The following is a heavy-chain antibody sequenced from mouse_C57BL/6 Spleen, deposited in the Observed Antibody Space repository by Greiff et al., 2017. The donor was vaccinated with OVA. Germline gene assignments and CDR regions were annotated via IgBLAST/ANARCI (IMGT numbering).Heavy chain of an antibody. Sequence: VQLQESGPGLVKPSQSLSLTCSVTGYSITSGYYWNWIRQFPGNKLEWMGYISYDGSNNYNPSLKNRISITRDTSKNQFFLKLNSVTTEDTATYYYAREDLPYCCAMDYWGQGTSVTVSS. J-gene: IGHJ4*01. CDR2: ISYDGSN. CDR3: AREDLPYCCAMDY. CDR1: GYSITSGYY. V-gene: IGHV3-6*01.